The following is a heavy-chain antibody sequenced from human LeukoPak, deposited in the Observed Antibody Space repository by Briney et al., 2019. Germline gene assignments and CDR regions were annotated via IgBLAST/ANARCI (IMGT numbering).Heavy chain of an antibody. Sequence: ASVKVSCKASGYPFTNYAMHWVRQAPGQRLEWMGWIYAGNGNTKYSQKLQGRVTITRDTSANTAYMELSSLRSEDTAVYYCARDRATMVRGTTLGFDPWGQGTLVTVSS. CDR1: GYPFTNYA. CDR3: ARDRATMVRGTTLGFDP. D-gene: IGHD3-10*01. CDR2: IYAGNGNT. V-gene: IGHV1-3*01. J-gene: IGHJ5*02.